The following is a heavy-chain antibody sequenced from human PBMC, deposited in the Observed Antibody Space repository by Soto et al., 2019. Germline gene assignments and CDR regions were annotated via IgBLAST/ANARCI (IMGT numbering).Heavy chain of an antibody. CDR2: ISYDGSNK. Sequence: PGGSLRLSCAASGFTFSSYGMHWVRQAPGKGLEWVAVISYDGSNKYYADSVKGRFTISRDNSKNTLYLQMNSLRAEDTAVYYCAKDLDELSPYYYYHGMDVWGQGTTVTVSS. V-gene: IGHV3-30*18. D-gene: IGHD1-26*01. J-gene: IGHJ6*02. CDR3: AKDLDELSPYYYYHGMDV. CDR1: GFTFSSYG.